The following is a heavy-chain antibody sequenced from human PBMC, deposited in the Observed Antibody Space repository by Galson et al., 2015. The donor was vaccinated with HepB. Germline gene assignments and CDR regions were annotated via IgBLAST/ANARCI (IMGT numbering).Heavy chain of an antibody. J-gene: IGHJ4*02. CDR1: GGSISSSSYY. D-gene: IGHD3-22*01. Sequence: ETLSLTCTVSGGSISSSSYYWGWIRQPPGKGLEWIGSIYYSGSTYYNPSLKSRVSISVDTSKSQFSLKLSSVTAADTVVYYCARNSYYYDSSGYYYGNYYFDYWGQGTLVTVSS. CDR3: ARNSYYYDSSGYYYGNYYFDY. CDR2: IYYSGST. V-gene: IGHV4-39*07.